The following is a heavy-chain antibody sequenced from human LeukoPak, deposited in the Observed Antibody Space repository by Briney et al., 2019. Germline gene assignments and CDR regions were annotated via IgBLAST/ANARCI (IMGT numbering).Heavy chain of an antibody. CDR2: ISYDGSNK. CDR1: GFTFSSYG. CDR3: AKEGEVYYDSSGYSDY. V-gene: IGHV3-30*18. D-gene: IGHD3-22*01. Sequence: GGSLRLSCAASGFTFSSYGMHWVRQAPGKGLEWVAVISYDGSNKYYADSVKGRFTISRDNSKNTLYLQMNSLRAEDTAVYYCAKEGEVYYDSSGYSDYWGQGTLVTVPS. J-gene: IGHJ4*02.